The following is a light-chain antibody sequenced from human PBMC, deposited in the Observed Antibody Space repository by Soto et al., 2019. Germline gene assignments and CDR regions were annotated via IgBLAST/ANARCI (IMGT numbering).Light chain of an antibody. CDR3: QQYGSSGT. CDR1: QTVRNNY. Sequence: EFVLAQSPGTLSFSPGERATLSCRASQTVRNNYLAWYQQKPGQAPRLLIYGASSRATGIPDRFSGSGSGTDFTLTISRLAPEDFAVYYCQQYGSSGTFGQGTKVDIK. V-gene: IGKV3-20*01. J-gene: IGKJ1*01. CDR2: GAS.